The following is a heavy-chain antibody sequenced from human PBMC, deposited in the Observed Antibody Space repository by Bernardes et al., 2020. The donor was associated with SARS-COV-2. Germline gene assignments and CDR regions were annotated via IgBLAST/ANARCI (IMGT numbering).Heavy chain of an antibody. CDR2: ISARSSYT. D-gene: IGHD6-13*01. CDR3: ARDRGGSSNFDALDI. V-gene: IGHV3-11*06. CDR1: GFTFGDYY. Sequence: SLRLSCAASGFTFGDYYMSWIRQAPGKGLEWVSYISARSSYTHYADSVRGRFTIFRDNAENSLYLLMNSLSVEDTAVYYCARDRGGSSNFDALDIWGQGTTVTVSS. J-gene: IGHJ3*02.